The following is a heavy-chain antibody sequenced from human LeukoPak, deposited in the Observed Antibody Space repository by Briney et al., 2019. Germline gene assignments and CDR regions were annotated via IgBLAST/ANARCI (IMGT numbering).Heavy chain of an antibody. Sequence: GGSLRLSCAASGFTFNSYGMHWVRQAPGKGLDWVALIWFDGTNKYYADSVKGRFTISRDNSKNTLGLQMNSLRAEETAVYYCARDRGGSHDAFDIWGQGTMVTVSS. D-gene: IGHD1-26*01. J-gene: IGHJ3*02. V-gene: IGHV3-33*01. CDR1: GFTFNSYG. CDR3: ARDRGGSHDAFDI. CDR2: IWFDGTNK.